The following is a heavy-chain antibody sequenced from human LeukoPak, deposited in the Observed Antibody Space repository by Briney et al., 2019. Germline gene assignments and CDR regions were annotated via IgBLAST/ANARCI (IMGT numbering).Heavy chain of an antibody. D-gene: IGHD2-8*01. J-gene: IGHJ6*03. CDR2: INHSGDT. CDR1: GGSLSGFY. V-gene: IGHV4-34*01. Sequence: SETLSLTCAVYGGSLSGFYWSWIRQPPGKGLEWIGEINHSGDTNNNPSLKSRVTISVDTSKNQFSLRLSSVTAADTAIYYCARDPYNGAYGTSYYYYMDVWGKGTTVTISS. CDR3: ARDPYNGAYGTSYYYYMDV.